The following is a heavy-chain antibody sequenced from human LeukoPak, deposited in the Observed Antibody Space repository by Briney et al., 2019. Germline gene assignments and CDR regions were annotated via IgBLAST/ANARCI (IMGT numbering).Heavy chain of an antibody. CDR1: GFTFTTYT. D-gene: IGHD1-1*01. V-gene: IGHV3-23*01. CDR2: ISGSATST. Sequence: GGSLRLSCAASGFTFTTYTISWVRQTPAKGLEWVSAISGSATSTYYADSVKGRFTISRDNSENTLYLQMSSLRAEDTAIYYCAREYKIPATGTLGFDIWGPGTMVTVSS. CDR3: AREYKIPATGTLGFDI. J-gene: IGHJ3*02.